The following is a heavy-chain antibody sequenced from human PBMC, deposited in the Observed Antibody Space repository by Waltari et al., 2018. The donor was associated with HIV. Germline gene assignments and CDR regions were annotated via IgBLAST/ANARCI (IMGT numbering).Heavy chain of an antibody. Sequence: VELVQSGAEVKKPGASVKVSCKASGYTFTDNYIHWVRQAPGHGLEWMGWINPKSGGTKHAQKFQGRVTMTRDTSMSTVYMEVSRLTSDDTAVYYCARGGASTTPRDYNYYGLDVWGQGTTVTVSS. J-gene: IGHJ6*02. CDR1: GYTFTDNY. CDR2: INPKSGGT. V-gene: IGHV1-2*02. D-gene: IGHD2-2*01. CDR3: ARGGASTTPRDYNYYGLDV.